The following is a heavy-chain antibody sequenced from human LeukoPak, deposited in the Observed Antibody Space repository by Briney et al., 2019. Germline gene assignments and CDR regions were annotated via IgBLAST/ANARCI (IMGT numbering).Heavy chain of an antibody. D-gene: IGHD3-22*01. Sequence: GRSLRLSCAASGFTFDDYAMHWVLQAPGKGLEWVSGISRNSGSIGYADSVKGRFTISRDNAKNSLYLQMNSLRAEDTALYYCAKGPGTYYYDSSGYYFPDYWGQGTLVTVSS. CDR3: AKGPGTYYYDSSGYYFPDY. CDR2: ISRNSGSI. V-gene: IGHV3-9*01. J-gene: IGHJ4*02. CDR1: GFTFDDYA.